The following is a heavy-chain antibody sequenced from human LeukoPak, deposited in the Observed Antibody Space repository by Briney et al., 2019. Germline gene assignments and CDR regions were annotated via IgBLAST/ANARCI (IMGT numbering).Heavy chain of an antibody. CDR2: ISAYNGNT. CDR1: GGTFSSYA. D-gene: IGHD3-22*01. Sequence: ASVKVSCKASGGTFSSYAISWVRQAPGQGLEWMGGISAYNGNTNYAQKLQGRVTMTTDTSTSTAYMELRSLRSDDTAVYYCARGRRYYYDSSGSDWFDPWGQGTLVTVSS. V-gene: IGHV1-18*01. CDR3: ARGRRYYYDSSGSDWFDP. J-gene: IGHJ5*02.